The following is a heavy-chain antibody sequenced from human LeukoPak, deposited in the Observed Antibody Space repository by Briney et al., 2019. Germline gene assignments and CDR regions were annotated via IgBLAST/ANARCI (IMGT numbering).Heavy chain of an antibody. D-gene: IGHD3-22*01. V-gene: IGHV4-39*01. CDR3: ARQPVGYYDSSGYYWLDY. J-gene: IGHJ4*02. CDR1: GGSISSSSYY. Sequence: SGTLCLSCTVSGGSISSSSYYWGWIRQPPGKGLEWIGSIYYSGSTYYNPSLKSRVTISVDTSKHQFSLKLSSVTAAATAVYYCARQPVGYYDSSGYYWLDYWGRGTLVTVSS. CDR2: IYYSGST.